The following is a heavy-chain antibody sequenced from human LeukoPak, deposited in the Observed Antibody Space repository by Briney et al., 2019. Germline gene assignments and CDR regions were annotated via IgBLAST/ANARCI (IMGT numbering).Heavy chain of an antibody. CDR1: GGSISRYY. Sequence: PSETLSLTCTDSGGSISRYYWSWIRQPPGKGLEWIGYIYYSGSTNYNPSLKSRVTISVDTSKNQFSLKLSSVTAADTAVYYCARYGGSGSYYYYFDYWGQGTLVTVSS. D-gene: IGHD3-10*01. J-gene: IGHJ4*02. CDR2: IYYSGST. CDR3: ARYGGSGSYYYYFDY. V-gene: IGHV4-59*01.